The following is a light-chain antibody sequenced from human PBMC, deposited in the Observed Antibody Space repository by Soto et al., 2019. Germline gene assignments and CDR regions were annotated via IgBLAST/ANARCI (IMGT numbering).Light chain of an antibody. CDR3: QQRDNWPWT. CDR2: DAS. V-gene: IGKV3-11*01. CDR1: QSIRSN. Sequence: ETVLTQSPATLSLSPGERATLSCRASQSIRSNLAWYQHIPGQAPRLLFYDASNRATGIPGRFSGSGSGTDFTLTISNLEPEDFAVYYCQQRDNWPWTFGQGAKVEIK. J-gene: IGKJ1*01.